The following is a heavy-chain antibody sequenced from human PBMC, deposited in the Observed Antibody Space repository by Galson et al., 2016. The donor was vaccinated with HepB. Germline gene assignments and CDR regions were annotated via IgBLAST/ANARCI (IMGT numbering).Heavy chain of an antibody. V-gene: IGHV1-2*02. CDR1: GYPFTDHY. J-gene: IGHJ4*02. D-gene: IGHD2-15*01. CDR3: ERKDSGWDLVHFDY. CDR2: INPKSGGT. Sequence: SVKVSCKASGYPFTDHYVYWVRQAPGQGLEWMGRINPKSGGTDYAQNFQGRVTMTRDTSINTAYMELAGLQGDDTAVYFCERKDSGWDLVHFDYWGQGTLVTVSS.